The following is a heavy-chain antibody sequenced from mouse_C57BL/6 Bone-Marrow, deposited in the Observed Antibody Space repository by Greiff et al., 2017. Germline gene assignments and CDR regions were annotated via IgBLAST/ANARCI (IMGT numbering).Heavy chain of an antibody. V-gene: IGHV1-53*01. J-gene: IGHJ3*01. CDR2: INPSNGGT. Sequence: VQLQQSGTELVKPGASVKLSCKASGYTFTSYWMHWVKQRPGQGLEWIGNINPSNGGTNYNEKFKSKATLTVDKSSSTAYMQLSSLTSENSAVYYCARSASNCSWFAYWGQGTLVTVSA. CDR3: ARSASNCSWFAY. CDR1: GYTFTSYW. D-gene: IGHD4-1*01.